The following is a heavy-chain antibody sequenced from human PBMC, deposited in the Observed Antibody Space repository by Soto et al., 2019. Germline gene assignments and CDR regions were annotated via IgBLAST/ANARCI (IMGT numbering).Heavy chain of an antibody. CDR2: ISGSGGST. D-gene: IGHD3-10*01. CDR1: GFTFSSYA. Sequence: EVQLLESGGGLVQPGGSLRLSCAASGFTFSSYAMSWVRQAPGKGLEWVSAISGSGGSTYYADSVKGRFTIYRDNSKNTLYLQMNSLRAEDTAVYYCAKDLSGSGNLDYWGQGTLVTVSS. CDR3: AKDLSGSGNLDY. V-gene: IGHV3-23*01. J-gene: IGHJ4*02.